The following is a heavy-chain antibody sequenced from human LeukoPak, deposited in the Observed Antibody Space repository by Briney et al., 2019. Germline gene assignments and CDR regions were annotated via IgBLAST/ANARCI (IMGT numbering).Heavy chain of an antibody. D-gene: IGHD3-22*01. Sequence: SETLSLTCTVSGGSTSGRCWTWIRQPPGKGLEWIGYIHYDGRTNYNPSFKSRVIISLDTSNNQFSLNLKSVTAADTAAYYCARLVNYGYSDYWGQGTLVTVSP. CDR3: ARLVNYGYSDY. V-gene: IGHV4-59*11. J-gene: IGHJ4*02. CDR2: IHYDGRT. CDR1: GGSTSGRC.